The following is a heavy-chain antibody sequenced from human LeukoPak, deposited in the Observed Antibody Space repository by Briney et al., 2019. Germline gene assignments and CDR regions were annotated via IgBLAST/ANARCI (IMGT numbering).Heavy chain of an antibody. CDR2: IYTSGST. CDR3: ARCGYSGYGGFDY. J-gene: IGHJ4*02. CDR1: GCSISSGSYY. D-gene: IGHD5-12*01. Sequence: SETLSLTCTVSGCSISSGSYYWSWIRQPAGKGLEWIGRIYTSGSTNYNPSLKSRVTISVDTSKNQFSLKLSSVTAADTAVYYCARCGYSGYGGFDYWGQGTLVTVSS. V-gene: IGHV4-61*02.